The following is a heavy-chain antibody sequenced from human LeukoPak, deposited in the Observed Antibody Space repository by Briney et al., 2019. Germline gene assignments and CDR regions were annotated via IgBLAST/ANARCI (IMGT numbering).Heavy chain of an antibody. CDR2: IYHSGVT. D-gene: IGHD1-26*01. J-gene: IGHJ6*02. V-gene: IGHV4-61*08. Sequence: MPSETLSLTCTVSGGSISSGGYYWSWIRQPPGKGLEWIGEIYHSGVTNYNPSLKSRVAISVDRSKSQFSLKLSSVTAADTAVYYCAREISGSYPGVYYYGLDVWGQGTTVTVSS. CDR3: AREISGSYPGVYYYGLDV. CDR1: GGSISSGGYY.